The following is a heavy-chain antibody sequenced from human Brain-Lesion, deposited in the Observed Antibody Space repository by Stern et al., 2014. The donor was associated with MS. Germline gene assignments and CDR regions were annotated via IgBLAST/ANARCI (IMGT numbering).Heavy chain of an antibody. CDR1: GGSITSSSYY. CDR3: VRPDIMGTIWN. J-gene: IGHJ4*02. V-gene: IGHV4-39*01. Sequence: QVQLVQSGPGLVKPSETLSLTCTVSGGSITSSSYYWGWIRQPPGRGLEYIGTVYYTGSTFYDPSLKSRVTISVDTSKNQVALKLPSVTAADTAVYYCVRPDIMGTIWNWGQGTLVTVYS. D-gene: IGHD1-26*01. CDR2: VYYTGST.